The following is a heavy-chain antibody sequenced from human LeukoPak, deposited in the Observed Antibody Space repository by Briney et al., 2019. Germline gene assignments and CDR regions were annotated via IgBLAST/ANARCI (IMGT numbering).Heavy chain of an antibody. CDR2: INRDGSTT. CDR1: GFTFSSYW. Sequence: GGSLRLSCAASGFTFSSYWMHWVRQAPGKGLVWVSRINRDGSTTSYADSVKGRFTISRDNAKNTLYLQMNSLRVEDTAVYYCAKDCYAGSESYCHYGMDVWGQGTTVTVSS. D-gene: IGHD3-10*01. J-gene: IGHJ6*02. CDR3: AKDCYAGSESYCHYGMDV. V-gene: IGHV3-74*01.